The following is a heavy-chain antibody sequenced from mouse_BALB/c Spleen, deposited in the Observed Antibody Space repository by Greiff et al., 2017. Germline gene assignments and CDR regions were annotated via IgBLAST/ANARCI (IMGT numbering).Heavy chain of an antibody. J-gene: IGHJ2*01. CDR2: IDPANGNT. V-gene: IGHV14-3*02. CDR3: ARNYGPSYYFDY. Sequence: VQLKQSGAELVKPGASVKLSCTASGFNIKDTYMHWVKQRPEQGLEWIGRIDPANGNTKYDPKFQGKATITADTSSNTAYLQLSSLTSEDTAVYYCARNYGPSYYFDYWGQGTTLTVSS. CDR1: GFNIKDTY. D-gene: IGHD1-1*01.